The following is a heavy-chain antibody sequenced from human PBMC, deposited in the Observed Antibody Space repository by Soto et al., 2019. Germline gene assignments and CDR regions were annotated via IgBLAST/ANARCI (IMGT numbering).Heavy chain of an antibody. D-gene: IGHD3-22*01. CDR2: IYYSGST. V-gene: IGHV4-59*01. CDR1: GGSISSYY. Sequence: PSGTLSLTCTVSGGSISSYYWSWIRQPPGKGLEWIGYIYYSGSTNYNPSLKSRVTISVDTSKNQFSLKLSSVTAADTAVYYCARGDRYYYDSSGYYDYRGQGALVTVSS. J-gene: IGHJ4*02. CDR3: ARGDRYYYDSSGYYDY.